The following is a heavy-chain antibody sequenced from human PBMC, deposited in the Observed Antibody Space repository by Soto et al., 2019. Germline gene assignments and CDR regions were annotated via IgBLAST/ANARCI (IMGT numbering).Heavy chain of an antibody. CDR1: GWSFSGYY. V-gene: IGHV4-34*01. CDR3: ARARSTVVSGSGSMDV. CDR2: INHSGST. J-gene: IGHJ6*02. Sequence: SETLSLTCAFYGWSFSGYYWSWIRQPPGKGLEWIGEINHSGSTNFNPSLKRRVTISVDTSKNQFSLKLSSVTAADTAVYYCARARSTVVSGSGSMDVWGQGTTVTVSS. D-gene: IGHD3-10*01.